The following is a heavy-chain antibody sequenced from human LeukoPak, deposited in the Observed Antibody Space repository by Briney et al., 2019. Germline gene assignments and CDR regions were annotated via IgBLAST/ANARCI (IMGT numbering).Heavy chain of an antibody. CDR2: IRYDGSDK. Sequence: GGSLRLSCAAAGFTFTSYGMHWVRQAPGKGLEWVAFIRYDGSDKDYVDSVKGRFTISRDNSKNTLYLQMNSLRAEDTAVYYCAKDRDKGNYYFDYWGQGTLVTVSS. J-gene: IGHJ4*02. V-gene: IGHV3-30*02. CDR1: GFTFTSYG. CDR3: AKDRDKGNYYFDY. D-gene: IGHD1-7*01.